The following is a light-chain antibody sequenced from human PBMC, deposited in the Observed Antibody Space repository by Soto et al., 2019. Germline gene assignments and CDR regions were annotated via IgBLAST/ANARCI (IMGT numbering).Light chain of an antibody. V-gene: IGKV3-20*01. Sequence: EIVLTQSPGTLSLSPGERGTLSCRASQSVSSNNLAWYQQKPGQAPRLLIFGASTRAPGTPYRFSGSGSGTDFTLTISRLEPEDFAVYYCQQYDRSPYNFGQGTKLEIK. J-gene: IGKJ2*01. CDR2: GAS. CDR1: QSVSSNN. CDR3: QQYDRSPYN.